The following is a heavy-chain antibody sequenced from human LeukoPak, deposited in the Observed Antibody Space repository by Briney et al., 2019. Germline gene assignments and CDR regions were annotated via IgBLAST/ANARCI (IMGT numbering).Heavy chain of an antibody. J-gene: IGHJ4*02. D-gene: IGHD6-13*01. V-gene: IGHV1-69*05. CDR2: IIPSFGTA. CDR3: ARAARAPGYSSSWSPFDY. CDR1: GGTFSSYA. Sequence: SGKLCCKASGGTFSSYAISWVRQPPGQGLEWMGTIIPSFGTANYAQKFQGRVTITTDDSTSTACRELRSLRSEHTAAYDAARAARAPGYSSSWSPFDYWGQGTLVTVSS.